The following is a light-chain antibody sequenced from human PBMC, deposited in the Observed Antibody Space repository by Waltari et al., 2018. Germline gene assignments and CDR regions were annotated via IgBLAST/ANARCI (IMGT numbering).Light chain of an antibody. CDR1: QYISDY. V-gene: IGKV1-39*01. CDR3: RQTYTTPYT. CDR2: TAS. Sequence: DIQMSQSPSSLSASVGDRVTITCRASQYISDYLHWYQQKPGKAPQLLIYTASTLQSGVPSRFSGSGSGSDFTLTISSLQPEDFATYCCRQTYTTPYTFGQGTRLEIK. J-gene: IGKJ2*01.